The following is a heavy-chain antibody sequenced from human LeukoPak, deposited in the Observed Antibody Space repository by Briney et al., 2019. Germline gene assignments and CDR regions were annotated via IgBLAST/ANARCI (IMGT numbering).Heavy chain of an antibody. CDR2: IWYDGSNK. Sequence: PGGSLRLSCAASGLTFSSYGMHWVRQAPGKGLEWVAVIWYDGSNKYYADSVKGRFTISRDNSKNTLYLQMNSLRAEDTAVYYCAREGYSSGCLDYWGQGTLVTVSS. J-gene: IGHJ4*02. CDR3: AREGYSSGCLDY. D-gene: IGHD6-19*01. CDR1: GLTFSSYG. V-gene: IGHV3-33*01.